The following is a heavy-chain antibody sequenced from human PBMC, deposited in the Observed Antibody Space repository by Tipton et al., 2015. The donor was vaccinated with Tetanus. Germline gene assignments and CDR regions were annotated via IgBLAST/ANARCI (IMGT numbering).Heavy chain of an antibody. Sequence: GSLRLFCAASGFSFNKAWMRWVRQAPGKGLEWVSYITSSSSTIYYADSVKGRFTISRDNAKNSLYLQMNSLRDDDTAVYYCARAFSAAATSWGQGTLVTVSS. CDR3: ARAFSAAATS. D-gene: IGHD6-13*01. CDR1: GFSFNKAW. J-gene: IGHJ5*02. CDR2: ITSSSSTI. V-gene: IGHV3-48*02.